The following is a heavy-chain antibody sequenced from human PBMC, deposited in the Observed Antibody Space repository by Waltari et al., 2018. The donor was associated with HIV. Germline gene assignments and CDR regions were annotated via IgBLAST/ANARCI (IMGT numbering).Heavy chain of an antibody. CDR2: IKSKTDGGTT. D-gene: IGHD2-2*01. Sequence: WVRQAPGKGLEWVGRIKSKTDGGTTDYAAPVKGRFNISRDDSKNTLYVQMNSLKIEDTAVYYCTTFPYCSNTSCQKDYWGQGTLVTVSS. V-gene: IGHV3-15*01. J-gene: IGHJ4*02. CDR3: TTFPYCSNTSCQKDY.